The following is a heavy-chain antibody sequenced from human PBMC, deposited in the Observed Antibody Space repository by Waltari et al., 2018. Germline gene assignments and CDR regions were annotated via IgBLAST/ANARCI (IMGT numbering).Heavy chain of an antibody. CDR2: IIPIFGTA. CDR1: GGTFSSYA. CDR3: ARSGLDYGDYRLSYFDY. V-gene: IGHV1-69*14. Sequence: QVQLVQSGAEVKKPGSSVKVSCKASGGTFSSYAISGVRQAPGQGLEWMGGIIPIFGTANYAQKFQGRVTITADKSTSTAYMELSSLRSEDTAVYYCARSGLDYGDYRLSYFDYWGQGTLVTVSS. J-gene: IGHJ4*02. D-gene: IGHD4-17*01.